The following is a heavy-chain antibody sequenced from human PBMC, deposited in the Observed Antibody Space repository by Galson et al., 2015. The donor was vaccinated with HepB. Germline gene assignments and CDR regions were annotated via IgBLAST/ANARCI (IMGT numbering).Heavy chain of an antibody. V-gene: IGHV4-59*08. J-gene: IGHJ4*02. D-gene: IGHD3-10*01. CDR2: ST. CDR3: ARLRSAPLWFGELTFDY. Sequence: STNYNPSLKSRVTISVDTSKNQFSLKLSSVTAADTAVYYCARLRSAPLWFGELTFDYWGQGTLVTVSS.